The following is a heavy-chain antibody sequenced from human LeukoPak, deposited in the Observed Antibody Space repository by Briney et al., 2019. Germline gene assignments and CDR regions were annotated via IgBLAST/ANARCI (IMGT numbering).Heavy chain of an antibody. J-gene: IGHJ4*02. D-gene: IGHD3-10*01. CDR3: AKDGGSGSYYGFSD. V-gene: IGHV3-30*02. CDR1: GFTFSSYG. CDR2: IRYDGSNK. Sequence: GGSLSLSCAASGFTFSSYGMHWVRQAPGKGLEWVAFIRYDGSNKYYADSVKDRFTISRDNSKNTLYLQMNSLRAEDTAVYYCAKDGGSGSYYGFSDWGQGTLVTVSS.